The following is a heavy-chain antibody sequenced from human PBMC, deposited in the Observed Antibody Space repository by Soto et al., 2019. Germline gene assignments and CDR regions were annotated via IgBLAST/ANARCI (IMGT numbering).Heavy chain of an antibody. CDR2: MNPNSGNT. CDR3: ARVDCSSTSCLFDY. J-gene: IGHJ4*02. Sequence: QVQLVQSGAEVKKPGASVKVSCKASGYTFTSYDISWVRQATGQGLEWMGWMNPNSGNTGYAQKFQGRVTMTRNTSISTAYMELSSLRSEDTAVYYCARVDCSSTSCLFDYWGQGTLVTVSS. CDR1: GYTFTSYD. V-gene: IGHV1-8*01. D-gene: IGHD2-2*01.